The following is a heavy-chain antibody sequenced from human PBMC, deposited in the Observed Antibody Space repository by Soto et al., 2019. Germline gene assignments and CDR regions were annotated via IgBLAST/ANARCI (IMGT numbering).Heavy chain of an antibody. Sequence: QVQLVQSGAEVKKPGASVKVSCKASGYTFTGYYMHWVRQAPGQGLEWMGWINPKSGGTNYAQKFQGWVTMTRDTSISTAYMELSRLRSDDTAVYYCARAGVSAVGYYYMDVWGKGTTVTVSS. D-gene: IGHD7-27*01. J-gene: IGHJ6*03. V-gene: IGHV1-2*04. CDR2: INPKSGGT. CDR1: GYTFTGYY. CDR3: ARAGVSAVGYYYMDV.